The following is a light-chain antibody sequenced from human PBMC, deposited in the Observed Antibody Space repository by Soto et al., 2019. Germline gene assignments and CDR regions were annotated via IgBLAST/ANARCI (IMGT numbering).Light chain of an antibody. CDR3: ATWNDGIFV. J-gene: IGLJ1*01. CDR2: GNT. Sequence: VLRPPASASGTPGQRYTISCSGTTSNIGRSTVSWYQQFPGAAPKLLIYGNTQRPLGVPVRFSGSTSDTSASLAISGLQSEDEADYYCATWNDGIFVFGIGTKVTV. CDR1: TSNIGRST. V-gene: IGLV1-44*01.